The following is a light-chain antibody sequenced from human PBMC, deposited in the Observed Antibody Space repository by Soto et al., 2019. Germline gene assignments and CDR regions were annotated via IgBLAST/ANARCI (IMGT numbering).Light chain of an antibody. CDR2: GAS. V-gene: IGKV3D-7*01. CDR3: QQDYNLPQT. Sequence: IVMTQSPATLSLSPGERATLSCRASQSVSSSYLSWYQQKPGQAPRLLIYGASTRATGIPARFSGSGSGTDFTLTISSLQPEDFAVYYCQQDYNLPQTFGQGTKVDIK. CDR1: QSVSSSY. J-gene: IGKJ1*01.